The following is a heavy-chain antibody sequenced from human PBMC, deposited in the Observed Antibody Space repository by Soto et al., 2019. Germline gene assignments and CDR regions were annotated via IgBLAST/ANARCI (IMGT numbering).Heavy chain of an antibody. Sequence: QITLEESGPARVKPTQTLTLTCTFSGFSLSTGGVGVGWIRQPPGKALERLALIYWDDDKRYSPSLRSRLTLTRATCSNQGLLSMPNMDAVDTATYCSTHSAGLQRKWKGGYFDFWGQGALVTVSS. CDR2: IYWDDDK. J-gene: IGHJ4*02. D-gene: IGHD1-1*01. V-gene: IGHV2-5*02. CDR1: GFSLSTGGVG. CDR3: THSAGLQRKWKGGYFDF.